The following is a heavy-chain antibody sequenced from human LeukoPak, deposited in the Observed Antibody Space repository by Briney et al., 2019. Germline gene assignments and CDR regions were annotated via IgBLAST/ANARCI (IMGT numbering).Heavy chain of an antibody. D-gene: IGHD3-22*01. V-gene: IGHV3-74*01. CDR1: GLTFSRYW. CDR2: ISSDGTRT. J-gene: IGHJ6*03. CDR3: AKSPYYHLFHYYMDV. Sequence: GGSLRLSCAASGLTFSRYWMHWIRQAPGKGLVWVSHISSDGTRTHYADSVKCRFTISRDNANETLCLQMDSLKVEDTATYYCAKSPYYHLFHYYMDVWGKGTTVTVS.